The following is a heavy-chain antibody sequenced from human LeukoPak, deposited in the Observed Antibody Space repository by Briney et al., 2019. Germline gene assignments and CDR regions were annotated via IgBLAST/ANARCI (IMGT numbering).Heavy chain of an antibody. CDR1: GGTFSSYA. D-gene: IGHD6-13*01. CDR2: IIPIFGTA. V-gene: IGHV1-69*06. CDR3: AIPYSSSWYGDY. Sequence: SVKVSCKASGGTFSSYAISWVRQAPGQGLEWMGGIIPIFGTANYAQKFQGRVTITADKSTSTAYMEPSSLRSEDTAVYYCAIPYSSSWYGDYWGQGTPVTVSS. J-gene: IGHJ4*02.